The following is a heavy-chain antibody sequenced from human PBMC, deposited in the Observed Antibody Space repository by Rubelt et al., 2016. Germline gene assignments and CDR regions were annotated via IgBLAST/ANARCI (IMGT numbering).Heavy chain of an antibody. V-gene: IGHV1-46*01. CDR3: ARVYDSRDTYYFDY. D-gene: IGHD3-22*01. CDR2: INPSGGST. Sequence: QVQLVQSGAEVKKPGASVKVSCKASGYTFTSYYMHWVRQAPGQGLEWMGIINPSGGSTSYERKFQGRVPITRDTSTSTVYMGLSSLRSEDTAVYYWARVYDSRDTYYFDYWGQGTLVTVSS. J-gene: IGHJ4*02. CDR1: GYTFTSYY.